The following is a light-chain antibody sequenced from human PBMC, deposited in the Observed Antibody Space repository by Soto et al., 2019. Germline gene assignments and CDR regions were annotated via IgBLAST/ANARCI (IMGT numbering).Light chain of an antibody. CDR1: QSVSSS. V-gene: IGKV3D-15*01. CDR2: GAS. CDR3: QQYTNWPWT. J-gene: IGKJ1*01. Sequence: ETVVTMSPGTLSLSTGERDTLPCRASQSVSSSYLAWYQHKPGQAPRLLIYGASTRATGIPARFSGSGSGTEFTLTISSLQSEDFTVYCCQQYTNWPWTSCQGAKADIK.